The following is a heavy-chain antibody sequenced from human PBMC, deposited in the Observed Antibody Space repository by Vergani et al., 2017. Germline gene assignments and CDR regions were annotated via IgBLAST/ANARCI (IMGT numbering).Heavy chain of an antibody. D-gene: IGHD6-19*01. J-gene: IGHJ5*02. V-gene: IGHV1-2*02. CDR3: ARVGASSGWYENWFDP. Sequence: QVQLVQSGAEVKKPGASVKVSCKASGYTFTDYFMHWVRQAPGQGLEWMGWINPNSGGTNYAQKFQGRVTMTRDTSISTAYMELSNLRSDDTAVYYCARVGASSGWYENWFDPWGQGTLVTVSS. CDR1: GYTFTDYF. CDR2: INPNSGGT.